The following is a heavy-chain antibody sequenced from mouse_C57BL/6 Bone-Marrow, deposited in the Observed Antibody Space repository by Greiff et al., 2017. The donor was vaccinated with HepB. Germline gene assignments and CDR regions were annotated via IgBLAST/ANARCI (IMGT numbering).Heavy chain of an antibody. J-gene: IGHJ2*01. CDR1: GYTFTSYW. CDR2: IDPSDSYT. D-gene: IGHD3-2*02. V-gene: IGHV1-69*01. CDR3: ARGDDEANSDY. Sequence: QVQLQQPGAELVMPGASVKLSCKASGYTFTSYWMHWVKQRPGQGLEWIGEIDPSDSYTNYNQKFKGKSILTVDKSSSTAYMQLSSLTSEDSAVYYCARGDDEANSDYWGQGTTLTVSS.